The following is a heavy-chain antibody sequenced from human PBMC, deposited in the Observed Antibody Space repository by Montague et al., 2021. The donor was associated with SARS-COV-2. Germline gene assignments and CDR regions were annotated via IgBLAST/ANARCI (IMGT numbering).Heavy chain of an antibody. Sequence: SETLSLTCTVSGGSISSSSYYWGWIRQPPGKGLEWIGSIYYSGSTYYNPSPKSRVTISVDTSKNQFSLKLSSVTAADTAVYYCARFPYYYDSSGSFDYWGQGTLVTVSS. CDR2: IYYSGST. J-gene: IGHJ4*02. V-gene: IGHV4-39*01. CDR3: ARFPYYYDSSGSFDY. CDR1: GGSISSSSYY. D-gene: IGHD3-22*01.